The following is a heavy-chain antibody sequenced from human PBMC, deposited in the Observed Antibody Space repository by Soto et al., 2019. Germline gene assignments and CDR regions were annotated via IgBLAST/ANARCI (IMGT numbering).Heavy chain of an antibody. Sequence: SETLSLTCTVSGGSISSYYWSWIRQPPGKGLEWIGYIYYSGSTNYNPSLKSRVTISVDTSKNQFSLKLSSVTAADTAVYYCAREGVTRNYYHYGMAVWGQGTTVTVSS. J-gene: IGHJ6*02. CDR2: IYYSGST. CDR1: GGSISSYY. D-gene: IGHD2-21*02. CDR3: AREGVTRNYYHYGMAV. V-gene: IGHV4-59*01.